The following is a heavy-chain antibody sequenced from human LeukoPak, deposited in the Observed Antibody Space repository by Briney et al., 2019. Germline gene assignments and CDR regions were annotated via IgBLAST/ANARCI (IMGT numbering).Heavy chain of an antibody. V-gene: IGHV1-2*02. J-gene: IGHJ5*02. D-gene: IGHD6-13*01. CDR2: SNPNSGGT. Sequence: ASVKVSCKAFGYTFTAYYMHWVRQAPGQGLEWMGWSNPNSGGTNYAQKFQGRVTMTRDTSISTAYMELRRRRSDDTAVYYCARESSSSPNWFDPWGQGTLVTVSS. CDR1: GYTFTAYY. CDR3: ARESSSSPNWFDP.